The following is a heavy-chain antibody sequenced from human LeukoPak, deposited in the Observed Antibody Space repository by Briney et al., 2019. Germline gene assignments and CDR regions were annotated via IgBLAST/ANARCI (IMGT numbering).Heavy chain of an antibody. CDR3: ATPAGGLRSLYYDY. V-gene: IGHV4-39*07. CDR2: INHSGST. J-gene: IGHJ4*02. CDR1: GGSISSSSYY. Sequence: RTSETLSLTCTVSGGSISSSSYYWGWIRQPPGKGLEWIGEINHSGSTNYNPSLKSRVTISVDTSKNQFSLKLSSVTAADTAVYYCATPAGGLRSLYYDYWGQGTLVTVSS. D-gene: IGHD3-10*01.